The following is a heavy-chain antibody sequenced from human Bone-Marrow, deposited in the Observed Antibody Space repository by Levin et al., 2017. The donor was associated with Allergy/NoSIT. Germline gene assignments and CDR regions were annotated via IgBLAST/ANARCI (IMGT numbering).Heavy chain of an antibody. CDR1: GYKFTSYW. CDR3: ALLFWFAEPNH. J-gene: IGHJ5*02. CDR2: IYPGDSDT. D-gene: IGHD3-10*01. V-gene: IGHV5-51*01. Sequence: GASVKVSCKGSGYKFTSYWIGWVRQMPGKGLEWMGIIYPGDSDTRYSPSFQGQVIIPADKSISTASLPWSSLKASDTATYFCALLFWFAEPNHWGQGTLVTVSS.